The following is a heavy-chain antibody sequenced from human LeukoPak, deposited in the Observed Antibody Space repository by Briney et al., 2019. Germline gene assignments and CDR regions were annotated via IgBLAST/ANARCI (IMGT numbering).Heavy chain of an antibody. CDR3: ARDGQACGGDCFYYGMDV. J-gene: IGHJ6*02. CDR2: MWYDGSRN. CDR1: GFTFNTYG. Sequence: GGSLRLSCAASGFTFNTYGMQWVRQAPGRGLEGVAVMWYDGSRNYFGPSVKGRFTISRDNSKNTVYLQMNSLRAEDTAVYYCARDGQACGGDCFYYGMDVWGQGTTVTVS. D-gene: IGHD2-21*01. V-gene: IGHV3-33*01.